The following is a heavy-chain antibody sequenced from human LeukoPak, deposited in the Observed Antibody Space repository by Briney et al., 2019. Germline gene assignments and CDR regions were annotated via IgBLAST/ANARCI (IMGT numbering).Heavy chain of an antibody. Sequence: GGSLKLSCAASGFTFSSYGMHWVRQAPGRGLEWVAVIWYDGSSKYYADSVKGRFTISRDNSKNTLYLQMNSLRAEDTAVYYCAKDLGYYDSSGAFDIWGQGTMVTVSS. CDR1: GFTFSSYG. D-gene: IGHD3-22*01. V-gene: IGHV3-33*06. CDR2: IWYDGSSK. CDR3: AKDLGYYDSSGAFDI. J-gene: IGHJ3*02.